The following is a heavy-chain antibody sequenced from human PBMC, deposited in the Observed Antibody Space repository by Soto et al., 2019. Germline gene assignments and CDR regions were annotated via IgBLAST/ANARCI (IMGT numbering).Heavy chain of an antibody. V-gene: IGHV3-7*01. D-gene: IGHD6-19*01. CDR2: IKQDGSEK. CDR3: ARGQWGLDV. J-gene: IGHJ6*02. Sequence: GGSLRLSCAASGFTFSSYWMSWVRQVPGKGLEWVAKIKQDGSEKYYVDSVKGRFTISRDNAKNSLYLRMNSLRAEDTAVYYCARGQWGLDVWGQGTTVTVSS. CDR1: GFTFSSYW.